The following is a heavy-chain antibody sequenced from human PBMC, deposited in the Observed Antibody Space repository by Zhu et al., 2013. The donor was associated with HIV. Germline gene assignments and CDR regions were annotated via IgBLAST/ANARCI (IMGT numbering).Heavy chain of an antibody. J-gene: IGHJ4*02. Sequence: QVHLVQSGAEVKKPGSSVKVSCKTSGGTFNNYAISWVRQAPGQGLEWMGNIIPIFALSNYAQKFQGRVTITADESTSTAYMELSSLRFEDTAVYYCARESRLNPDWPFDYWGQGTLVTVSS. V-gene: IGHV1-69*19. CDR1: GGTFNNYA. CDR2: IIPIFALS. D-gene: IGHD3-9*01. CDR3: ARESRLNPDWPFDY.